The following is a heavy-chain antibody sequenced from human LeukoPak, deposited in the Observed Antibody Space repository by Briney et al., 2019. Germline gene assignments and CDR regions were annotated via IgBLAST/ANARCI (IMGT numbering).Heavy chain of an antibody. CDR2: ISGHGGNT. CDR1: GFTFSSYA. V-gene: IGHV3-23*01. CDR3: ANQPSLSSITDY. D-gene: IGHD1-14*01. Sequence: GGSLRLSCAASGFTFSSYAMNWVRQAPGKGLEWVSGISGHGGNTYYADSVRGRFTISRDNSKNTLYLKMNSLRAEDTAVYYCANQPSLSSITDYWGQGTLVTVSS. J-gene: IGHJ4*02.